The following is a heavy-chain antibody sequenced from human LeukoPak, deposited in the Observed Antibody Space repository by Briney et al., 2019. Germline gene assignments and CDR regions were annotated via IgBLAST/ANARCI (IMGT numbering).Heavy chain of an antibody. V-gene: IGHV4-59*01. Sequence: SETLSLTCSVSGVSMTGYYWSWIRQAPGKAPEWIGYIYSSGSTNYNPSLNSRVTMSLDASKNQFFLKLTFVTAAETAVYYCATRPADGSWYGVFDFWSRGTLVTVSS. CDR1: GVSMTGYY. CDR3: ATRPADGSWYGVFDF. D-gene: IGHD3-10*01. CDR2: IYSSGST. J-gene: IGHJ4*01.